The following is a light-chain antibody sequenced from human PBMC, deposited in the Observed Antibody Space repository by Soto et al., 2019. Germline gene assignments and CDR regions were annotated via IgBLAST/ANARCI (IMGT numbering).Light chain of an antibody. CDR1: ESVASSY. J-gene: IGKJ1*01. CDR3: QQYGSSPWA. CDR2: GAS. V-gene: IGKV3-20*01. Sequence: EIVLTQSAGTLSWSAGERATLSCGASESVASSYLAWYQQKHGQAPRLLIYGASSRATGIPDRFSGRGSGTDFNLTISRLEPEDFAVYYCQQYGSSPWAFGPGTKVDIK.